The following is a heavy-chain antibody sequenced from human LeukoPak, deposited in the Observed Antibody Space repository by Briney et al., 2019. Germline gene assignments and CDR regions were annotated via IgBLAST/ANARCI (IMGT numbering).Heavy chain of an antibody. CDR2: IYGSGTT. CDR1: GGSINTYY. J-gene: IGHJ5*01. CDR3: ARGVAGSGSYNWFDF. Sequence: SETLSLTCTVSGGSINTYYWNWIRQPQGKGLEWIGFIYGSGTTDYNPSLKSRLTMSVDTSKGQVSLTPKSVTAADTAVYFCARGVAGSGSYNWFDFWGQGTLVTVSS. D-gene: IGHD3-10*01. V-gene: IGHV4-59*01.